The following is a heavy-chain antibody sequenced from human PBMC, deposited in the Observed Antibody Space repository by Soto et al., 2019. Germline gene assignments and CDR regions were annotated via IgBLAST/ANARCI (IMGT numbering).Heavy chain of an antibody. D-gene: IGHD6-19*01. CDR2: MSHSGPT. CDR1: GGSVTTNYW. Sequence: QLQESGPGLVKPSGTLSLTCAVSGGSVTTNYWWGWVRQSPVTGLEWIGDMSHSGPTNYSPSLKXXGTLSVDTSKNQFSLELKSVTAADTAVYFCGMSRGWYTLHSWGQGTLVTVSS. J-gene: IGHJ4*02. CDR3: GMSRGWYTLHS. V-gene: IGHV4-4*02.